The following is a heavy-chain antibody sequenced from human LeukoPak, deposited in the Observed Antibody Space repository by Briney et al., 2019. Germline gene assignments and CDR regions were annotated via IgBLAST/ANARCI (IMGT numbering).Heavy chain of an antibody. Sequence: PGGALRLSCAASGFTFSSYAMSWVRQAPGKGGEGGSAISGSGGRTYYADSLKGGFTISRDNSKETLYVQMNSLRAEDTAVYYCARSYGTYNWFDYWGQGTLVTVSS. J-gene: IGHJ5*01. CDR2: ISGSGGRT. V-gene: IGHV3-23*01. CDR1: GFTFSSYA. CDR3: ARSYGTYNWFDY. D-gene: IGHD1-14*01.